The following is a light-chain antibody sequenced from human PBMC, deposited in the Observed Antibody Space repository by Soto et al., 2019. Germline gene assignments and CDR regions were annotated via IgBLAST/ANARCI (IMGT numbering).Light chain of an antibody. Sequence: EVVMTQSPATLSVSPGERATLSCRASQSVTTNMAWHQQKPGQAPRLLIYGASTRATGIPARFSGSGSGTDFTLTISSLQSEDFAVYYCQQYNNWPPWTFGQGTKVDIK. CDR3: QQYNNWPPWT. CDR1: QSVTTN. J-gene: IGKJ1*01. CDR2: GAS. V-gene: IGKV3-15*01.